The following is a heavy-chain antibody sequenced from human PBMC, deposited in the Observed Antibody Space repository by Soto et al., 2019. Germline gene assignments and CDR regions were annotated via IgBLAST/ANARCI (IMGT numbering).Heavy chain of an antibody. CDR3: AKDLRPGLVVPTKSGFDA. D-gene: IGHD3-10*01. V-gene: IGHV3-23*01. J-gene: IGHJ5*02. Sequence: PGGSLRLSCEASGFPFNTYAMTWFRQLPGMGLEWVSTTSIGGNTDFAESVRGRFSVSRDNSKNTLYLQMTNLRGEDAAIYFCAKDLRPGLVVPTKSGFDALGPGNPGHRRL. CDR2: TSIGGNT. CDR1: GFPFNTYA.